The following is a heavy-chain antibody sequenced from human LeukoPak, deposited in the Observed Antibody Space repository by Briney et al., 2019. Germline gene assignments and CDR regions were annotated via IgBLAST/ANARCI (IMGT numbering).Heavy chain of an antibody. CDR2: IYYSGST. CDR3: ARHGWQQLVKFDY. Sequence: PSETLSLTCTVSGGSISSSSYYWGWIRQPPGKGLEWIGSIYYSGSTYYNPSLKGRVTISVDTSKNQFSLKVSSVTAADTAVYYCARHGWQQLVKFDYWGQGALVTVSS. D-gene: IGHD6-13*01. J-gene: IGHJ4*02. V-gene: IGHV4-39*01. CDR1: GGSISSSSYY.